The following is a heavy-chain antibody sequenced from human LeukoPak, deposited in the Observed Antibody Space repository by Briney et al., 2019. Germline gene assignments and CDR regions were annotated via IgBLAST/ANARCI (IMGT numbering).Heavy chain of an antibody. J-gene: IGHJ3*02. V-gene: IGHV3-30-3*01. Sequence: PGGSLRLSCAASGFTFSSYAMHWVRQAPGKGLEWVAVISYDGSNKYYADSVKGRFTISRDNSKNTLYLQMNSLRAEDTAVYYCARESITMIVVVTPGAFDIWGQGTMVTVSS. CDR3: ARESITMIVVVTPGAFDI. CDR1: GFTFSSYA. CDR2: ISYDGSNK. D-gene: IGHD3-22*01.